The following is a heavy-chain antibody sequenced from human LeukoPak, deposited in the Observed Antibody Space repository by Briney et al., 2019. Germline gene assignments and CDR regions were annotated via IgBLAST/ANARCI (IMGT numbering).Heavy chain of an antibody. CDR3: ARVWAVPAAHFDY. J-gene: IGHJ4*02. CDR1: GFTFSSYS. CDR2: ISSSSSYI. Sequence: PGGSLRLSCAASGFTFSSYSMNWVRQAPGKGLEWVSSISSSSSYIYYADSVKGRFTISRDNAKNSLYLQMNSLRAEDTAVYYCARVWAVPAAHFDYWGQGTLVTVSS. D-gene: IGHD2-2*01. V-gene: IGHV3-21*01.